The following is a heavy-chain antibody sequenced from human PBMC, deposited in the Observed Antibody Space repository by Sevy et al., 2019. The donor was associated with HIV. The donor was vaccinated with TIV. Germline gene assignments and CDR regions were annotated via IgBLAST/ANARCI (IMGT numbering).Heavy chain of an antibody. V-gene: IGHV4-59*13. CDR3: ARGTVTSYYGMDV. J-gene: IGHJ6*02. CDR2: IYYSGST. Sequence: SETLSLTCTVSGGSISSYYWSWIRQPPGKGLEWIGDIYYSGSTNYNPSLKSRVTISVDTSKNQFSLKLSSVTAADTAVYYWARGTVTSYYGMDVWGQGTTVTVSS. CDR1: GGSISSYY. D-gene: IGHD4-17*01.